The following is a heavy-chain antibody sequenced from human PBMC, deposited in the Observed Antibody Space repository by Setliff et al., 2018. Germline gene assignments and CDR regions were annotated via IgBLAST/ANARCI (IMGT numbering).Heavy chain of an antibody. CDR1: GYSFSNFG. J-gene: IGHJ4*02. CDR3: ARDRGPTYYDFWSGYYWFDY. CDR2: ISGHNGST. Sequence: ASVKVSCKTSGYSFSNFGISWVRQAPGQGLEWMGWISGHNGSTNYAQKLQGRVTMTTDTSTSTAYMELRSLRSDDTAVYYCARDRGPTYYDFWSGYYWFDYWGQGTLVTVSS. V-gene: IGHV1-18*01. D-gene: IGHD3-3*01.